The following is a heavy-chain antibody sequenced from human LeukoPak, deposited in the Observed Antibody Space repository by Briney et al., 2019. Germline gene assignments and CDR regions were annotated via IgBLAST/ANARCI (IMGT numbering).Heavy chain of an antibody. CDR2: IIPIFGTA. J-gene: IGHJ3*02. Sequence: ASVKVSCKASGGTFSSYAISWVRQAPGQGLEWMGRIIPIFGTANYAQKFQGRVTITTDESTSTAYMELSSLRSEDTAVYCCARGYYDYVWGSYRSNKDDAFDIWGQGTMVTVSS. V-gene: IGHV1-69*05. CDR1: GGTFSSYA. D-gene: IGHD3-16*02. CDR3: ARGYYDYVWGSYRSNKDDAFDI.